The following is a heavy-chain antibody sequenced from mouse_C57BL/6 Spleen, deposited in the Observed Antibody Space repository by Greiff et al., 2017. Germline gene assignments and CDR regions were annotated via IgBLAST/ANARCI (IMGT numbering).Heavy chain of an antibody. CDR2: IDPSDSYT. D-gene: IGHD3-2*02. Sequence: QVQLQQPGAELVKPGASVKLSCKASGYTFTSYWMQWVKQRPGQGLEWIGEIDPSDSYTNYNQKFKGKATLTVDKSSSTAYMQLSSLTSEDSAVYYCASPAQASFAYWGQGTLVTVSA. CDR3: ASPAQASFAY. J-gene: IGHJ3*01. CDR1: GYTFTSYW. V-gene: IGHV1-50*01.